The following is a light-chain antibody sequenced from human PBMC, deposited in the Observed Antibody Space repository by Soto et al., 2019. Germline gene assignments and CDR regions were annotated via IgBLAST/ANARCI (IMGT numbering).Light chain of an antibody. J-gene: IGKJ5*01. CDR2: AAS. V-gene: IGKV1-17*01. CDR3: QQLNSYLIT. Sequence: DIQITQSPCSLSASVGDRVTITCRASQGISTYLNWYQQKPGKAPKLLIYAASSLQSGVPSRFSGSGSGTDFTLTISSLQPEDFATYYCQQLNSYLITFGQGTRLEIK. CDR1: QGISTY.